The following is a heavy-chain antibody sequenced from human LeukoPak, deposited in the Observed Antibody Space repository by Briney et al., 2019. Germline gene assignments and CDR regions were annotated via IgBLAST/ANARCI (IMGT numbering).Heavy chain of an antibody. CDR1: GGSFSGYY. J-gene: IGHJ4*02. CDR3: ARGVPYYYDSSGYYRENFDY. Sequence: SETLCLTCAVYGGSFSGYYWSWIRQPPGKGLEWIGEINHSGSTNYNPSLKSRVTISVDTSKNQFSLKLSSVTAADTAVYYCARGVPYYYDSSGYYRENFDYWGQGTLVTVSS. D-gene: IGHD3-22*01. V-gene: IGHV4-34*01. CDR2: INHSGST.